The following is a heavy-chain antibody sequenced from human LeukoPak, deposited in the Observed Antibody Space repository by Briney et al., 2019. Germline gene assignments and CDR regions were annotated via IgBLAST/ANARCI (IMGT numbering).Heavy chain of an antibody. J-gene: IGHJ4*02. Sequence: SETLSLTCAVSGGSISSSNWWSWVRQPPGKGLEWIGEIYHTGSTNYNPSLKSRVTISVDMSKNQFSLMLNSVTAADTAVYYCARELVRGVLGYWGQGTLVTASS. CDR2: IYHTGST. CDR1: GGSISSSNW. V-gene: IGHV4-4*02. D-gene: IGHD3-10*01. CDR3: ARELVRGVLGY.